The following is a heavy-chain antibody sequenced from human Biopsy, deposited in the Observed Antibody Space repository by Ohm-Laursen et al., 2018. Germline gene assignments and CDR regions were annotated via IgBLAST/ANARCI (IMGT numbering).Heavy chain of an antibody. Sequence: SETLSLTCTVSGGSISSSSYFWGWIRQTPGKGLEWIGSMSYGESARYLPSLKSRVTLSADTSKNQLSLSLSSVTAADTAVYYCARRPTGFWFDPWGQGTLVIVSS. V-gene: IGHV4-39*01. CDR2: MSYGESA. J-gene: IGHJ5*02. CDR3: ARRPTGFWFDP. CDR1: GGSISSSSYF.